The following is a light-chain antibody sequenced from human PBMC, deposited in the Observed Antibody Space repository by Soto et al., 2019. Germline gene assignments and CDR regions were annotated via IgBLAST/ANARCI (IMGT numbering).Light chain of an antibody. CDR1: QTISRN. CDR2: VVS. Sequence: DIQLTQSPSSLSASVGDRVTITCRASQTISRNLNWYQQKPGEAPRLLMYVVSTLQGGVPSRFSGSESGTDYTLTISNVQPDDFATYYCQQSYSIPYTFGQGTKLEIK. V-gene: IGKV1-39*01. J-gene: IGKJ2*01. CDR3: QQSYSIPYT.